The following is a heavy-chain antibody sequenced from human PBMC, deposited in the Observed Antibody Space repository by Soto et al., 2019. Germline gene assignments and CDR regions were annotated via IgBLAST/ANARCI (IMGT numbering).Heavy chain of an antibody. CDR3: ARSSRYSSGWCDLGY. CDR2: INPNSGGT. V-gene: IGHV1-2*04. Sequence: ASRKVSCKGAGYNFTGFHKRWVRQAPGQGLEWMGWINPNSGGTKYAHKFQGWVTMTRDTSISTVYMELSRLRSDDTAVYYCARSSRYSSGWCDLGYWGQGVLVTVST. CDR1: GYNFTGFH. D-gene: IGHD6-19*01. J-gene: IGHJ4*02.